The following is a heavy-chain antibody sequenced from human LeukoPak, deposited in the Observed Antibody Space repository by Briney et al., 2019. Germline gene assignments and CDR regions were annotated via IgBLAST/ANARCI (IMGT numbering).Heavy chain of an antibody. CDR3: ASGGYYDILTGYLDY. CDR2: IKQDGSEK. Sequence: GGSLRLSCAASGFTFSSYSMSWVRQAPGKGLEWVANIKQDGSEKYYVDSVKGRFTISRDNAKNSLYLQMNSLRAEDTAVYYCASGGYYDILTGYLDYWGQGTLVTVSS. J-gene: IGHJ4*02. V-gene: IGHV3-7*01. D-gene: IGHD3-9*01. CDR1: GFTFSSYS.